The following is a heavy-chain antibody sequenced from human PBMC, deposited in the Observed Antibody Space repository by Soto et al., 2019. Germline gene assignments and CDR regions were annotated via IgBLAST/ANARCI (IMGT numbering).Heavy chain of an antibody. CDR2: ISSSSTTI. CDR3: ARAKQWLAGAFDI. V-gene: IGHV3-48*01. D-gene: IGHD6-19*01. Sequence: EVQLVESGGGLVQPGGSLRLSCAASGFPFSNYNMNWVRQAPGKGLEWVSYISSSSTTIYYADSVKGRFTISRDNAKNSLYLQMNSLRAADTAVYYCARAKQWLAGAFDIWGQGTMVTVSS. CDR1: GFPFSNYN. J-gene: IGHJ3*02.